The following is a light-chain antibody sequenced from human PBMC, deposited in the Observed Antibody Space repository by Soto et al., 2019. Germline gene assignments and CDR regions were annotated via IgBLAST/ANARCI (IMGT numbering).Light chain of an antibody. Sequence: SYELTQPSSVSVSPGQTARMTCSGEVLAKNDVRWVQRKPGQAPVVVIYKDNERPSGITERFSGSSSGTTVTLTISGTQIEDEGDYFCYSAADNVWVFGGGTKLTVL. CDR2: KDN. CDR3: YSAADNVWV. V-gene: IGLV3-27*01. CDR1: VLAKND. J-gene: IGLJ3*02.